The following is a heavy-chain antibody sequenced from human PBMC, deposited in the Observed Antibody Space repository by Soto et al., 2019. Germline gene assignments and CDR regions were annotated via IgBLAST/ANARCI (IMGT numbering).Heavy chain of an antibody. D-gene: IGHD3-22*01. V-gene: IGHV4-59*01. CDR1: GGSISSYY. CDR2: IYYSGST. CDR3: ARTEAPSSGYPPYYYYGLDL. Sequence: QVQLQESGPGLVKPSETLSLTCTVSGGSISSYYWSWIRQPPGKGLEWIGYIYYSGSTNYNPSLTRRVTLPLATSNTPFSRTPSSVTAADTAVYYCARTEAPSSGYPPYYYYGLDLWGQGTTVTVSS. J-gene: IGHJ6*02.